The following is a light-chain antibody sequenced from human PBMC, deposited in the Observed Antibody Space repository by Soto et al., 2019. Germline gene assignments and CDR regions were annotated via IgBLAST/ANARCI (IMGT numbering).Light chain of an antibody. Sequence: QSALTQLPSASGTPGQRVTISCSENSSNIGTNTVNWYQQFPVSATQLLLYNTNQRPSGVPGRFSGSKSGTSASLAISGLQSEDEADYYCAAWDGSLDVVLFGGGTKVTVL. CDR2: NTN. CDR3: AAWDGSLDVVL. CDR1: SSNIGTNT. J-gene: IGLJ2*01. V-gene: IGLV1-44*01.